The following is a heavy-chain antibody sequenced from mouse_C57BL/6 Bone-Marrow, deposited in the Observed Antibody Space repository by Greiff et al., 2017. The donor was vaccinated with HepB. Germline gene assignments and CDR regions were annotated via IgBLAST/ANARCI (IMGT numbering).Heavy chain of an antibody. V-gene: IGHV1-42*01. Sequence: VQLQQSGPELVKPGASVKISCKASGYSFTGYYMNWVKQSPEKSLEWIGEINPSTGGTTYNQKFKAKATLTVDKSSSTAYMQLKSLTSEDSAVYYCARGDYGSSYDYWGQGTTLTVSS. CDR2: INPSTGGT. J-gene: IGHJ2*01. D-gene: IGHD1-1*01. CDR1: GYSFTGYY. CDR3: ARGDYGSSYDY.